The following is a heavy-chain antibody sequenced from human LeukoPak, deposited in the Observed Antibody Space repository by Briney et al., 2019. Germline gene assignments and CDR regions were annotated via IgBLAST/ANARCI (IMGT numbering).Heavy chain of an antibody. CDR2: IYYSGST. CDR3: VRVIGAPNYYYYMDV. CDR1: GGSISSYY. Sequence: SETLSHTCTVSGGSISSYYWSWIRQPPGKGLEWIGYIYYSGSTNYNPSLKRRVTISVDTSKNQFSLKLSSVTAADTAVYYCVRVIGAPNYYYYMDVWGKGTTVTVSS. D-gene: IGHD3-22*01. V-gene: IGHV4-59*12. J-gene: IGHJ6*03.